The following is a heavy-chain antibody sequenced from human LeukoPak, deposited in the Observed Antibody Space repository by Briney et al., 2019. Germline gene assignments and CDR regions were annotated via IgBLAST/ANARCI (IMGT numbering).Heavy chain of an antibody. Sequence: ASVKISCKASGYTFTNYYIHWVRQAPGQGLEWVALINPNGGNTGYAQRFQGRVTVTTDTSTSTVYMELNSRGSEDTAVYYCARERRAWGEDFWGQGTLVTVSS. D-gene: IGHD3-16*01. J-gene: IGHJ4*02. CDR2: INPNGGNT. CDR1: GYTFTNYY. V-gene: IGHV1-46*01. CDR3: ARERRAWGEDF.